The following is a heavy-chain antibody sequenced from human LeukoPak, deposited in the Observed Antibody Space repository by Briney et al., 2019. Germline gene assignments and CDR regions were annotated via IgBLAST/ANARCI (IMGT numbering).Heavy chain of an antibody. V-gene: IGHV4-34*01. CDR3: ATQARPHYDFWSGYYRTFDH. CDR2: INHSGST. D-gene: IGHD3-3*01. J-gene: IGHJ4*02. CDR1: GGSFSGYY. Sequence: SETLSLTCAVYGGSFSGYYWSWIRQPPGKGLEWIGEINHSGSTNYNPSLKSRVTISVDTSKNQFSLKLSSVTAADTAVYYCATQARPHYDFWSGYYRTFDHWGQGTLVTVSS.